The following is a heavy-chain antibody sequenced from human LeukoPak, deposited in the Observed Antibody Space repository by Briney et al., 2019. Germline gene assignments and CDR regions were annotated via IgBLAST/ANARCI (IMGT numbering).Heavy chain of an antibody. CDR3: ARELSWGIRDFDY. Sequence: ASVKVSCKASGYTFTSYAMHWVRQAPGQRLEWMGWINAGNGNTKYSQKFQGRVTITRDTSASTAYMELSGLRSEDTAVYYCARELSWGIRDFDYWGQGTLVTVSS. CDR2: INAGNGNT. V-gene: IGHV1-3*01. J-gene: IGHJ4*02. CDR1: GYTFTSYA. D-gene: IGHD3-16*01.